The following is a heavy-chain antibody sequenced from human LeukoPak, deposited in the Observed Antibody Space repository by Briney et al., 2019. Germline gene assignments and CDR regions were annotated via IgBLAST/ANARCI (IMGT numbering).Heavy chain of an antibody. V-gene: IGHV3-23*01. CDR3: AKDLTSTVTTSGAFDY. Sequence: GGSLRLSCAASGFTFSSYAMSWVRQAPGKGLEWVSAISGSGGSTYYADSVKGRFTTSRDNSKNTLYLQMNSLRAEDTAVYYCAKDLTSTVTTSGAFDYWGQGTLVTVSS. CDR2: ISGSGGST. J-gene: IGHJ4*02. CDR1: GFTFSSYA. D-gene: IGHD4-17*01.